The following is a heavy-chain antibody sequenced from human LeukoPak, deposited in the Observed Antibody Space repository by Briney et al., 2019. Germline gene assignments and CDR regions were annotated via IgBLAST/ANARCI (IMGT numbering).Heavy chain of an antibody. V-gene: IGHV1-18*01. CDR1: GYTFTSYG. D-gene: IGHD3-3*01. CDR2: ISAYNGNT. J-gene: IGHJ5*02. CDR3: ARDRVVITVPDWFDP. Sequence: ASVTVSCKASGYTFTSYGISWVRQAPGQGLEWMGWISAYNGNTNYAQKLQGRVTMTTDTSTSTAYMELRSLRSDDTAVYYCARDRVVITVPDWFDPWGQGTLVTVSS.